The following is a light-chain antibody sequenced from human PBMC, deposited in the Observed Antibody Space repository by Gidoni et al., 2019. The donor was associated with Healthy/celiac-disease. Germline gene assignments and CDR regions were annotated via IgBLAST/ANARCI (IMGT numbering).Light chain of an antibody. J-gene: IGKJ5*01. Sequence: DIQLTQSPSFLSASVGDRVTITCRATQGISSYLAWYQQKPGKAPKLLIYADSTLQSGVPSRFSCSGSGTEFTLTISSLQPEDFATYYCQQLNSYPTFGQGTRLEIK. CDR3: QQLNSYPT. V-gene: IGKV1-9*01. CDR2: ADS. CDR1: QGISSY.